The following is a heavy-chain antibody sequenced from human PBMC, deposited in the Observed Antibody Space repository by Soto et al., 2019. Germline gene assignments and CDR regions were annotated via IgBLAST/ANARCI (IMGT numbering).Heavy chain of an antibody. V-gene: IGHV3-33*01. Sequence: QVQLVESGGGVVQPGRSLRLSCAASGFTFKNYGIHWVRQAPGKGLEGGAVIWNDGSQKHYVDSVKGGFTIYRDNSKSMLYLQMDSLRPEDTALYYCARGPTGNLDYWGQGTLVTVSS. CDR2: IWNDGSQK. CDR1: GFTFKNYG. CDR3: ARGPTGNLDY. D-gene: IGHD4-17*01. J-gene: IGHJ4*02.